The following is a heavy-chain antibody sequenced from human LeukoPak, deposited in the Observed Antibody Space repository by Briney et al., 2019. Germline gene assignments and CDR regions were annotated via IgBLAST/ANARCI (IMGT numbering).Heavy chain of an antibody. CDR1: LGTPSSYA. Sequence: DSCKPSLGTPSSYAIRSVPHGPGQRLWWVGRIFAIFGAANTAQKSRGRGTPTTDEFTSTAYMELSSLSSEDTAVYYCARSSGGIAVAGGDYWGQGTLVTVCS. D-gene: IGHD6-19*01. CDR3: ARSSGGIAVAGGDY. CDR2: IFAIFGAA. J-gene: IGHJ4*02. V-gene: IGHV1-69*05.